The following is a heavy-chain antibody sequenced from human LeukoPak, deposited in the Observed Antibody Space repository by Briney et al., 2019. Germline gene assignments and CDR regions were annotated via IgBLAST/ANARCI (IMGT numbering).Heavy chain of an antibody. CDR1: GGSFSGYY. CDR2: INHSGST. J-gene: IGHJ6*03. V-gene: IGHV4-34*01. D-gene: IGHD1-7*01. CDR3: ARYNWNYGGIYYMDV. Sequence: ASETLSLTCAVYGGSFSGYYWSWIRQPPGKGLEWIGEINHSGSTNYNPSLKSRVTISVDTSKNQFSLKLSSVTAADTAVYYCARYNWNYGGIYYMDVWGKGTTVTVSS.